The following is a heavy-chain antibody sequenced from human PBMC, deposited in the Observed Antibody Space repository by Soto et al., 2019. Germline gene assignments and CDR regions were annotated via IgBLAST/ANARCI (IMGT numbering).Heavy chain of an antibody. CDR2: ITASGDKT. V-gene: IGHV3-23*01. CDR3: ALPMAGTSFFDY. CDR1: GFTFPNYA. D-gene: IGHD2-2*01. Sequence: EVQLLQSGGGLVQPGGSLRLSCVASGFTFPNYAMSWVRQAPGKGLEWVSLITASGDKTYYADSVKGRFTISRDSSKNTLYLHIDSLRADDTAVYYCALPMAGTSFFDYWGQGTLVTVSS. J-gene: IGHJ4*02.